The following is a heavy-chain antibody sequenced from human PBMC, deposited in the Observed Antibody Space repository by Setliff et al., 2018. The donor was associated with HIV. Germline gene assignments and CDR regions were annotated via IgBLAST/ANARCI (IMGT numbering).Heavy chain of an antibody. V-gene: IGHV1-18*01. J-gene: IGHJ5*02. D-gene: IGHD3-9*01. CDR1: GYSFINYG. CDR2: ISAYTGHT. CDR3: ARARLQGIVTAVGPRDNCLDL. Sequence: GASVKVSCKASGYSFINYGISWVRQAPGQGLEWMGWISAYTGHTDYAPRFLGRVTLTTDTSTSTAYMELRRLSSDDTAVYFCARARLQGIVTAVGPRDNCLDLWGHGTRVTVSS.